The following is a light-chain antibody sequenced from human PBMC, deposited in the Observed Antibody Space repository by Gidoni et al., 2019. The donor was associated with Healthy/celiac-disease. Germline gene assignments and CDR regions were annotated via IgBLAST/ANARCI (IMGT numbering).Light chain of an antibody. CDR3: QQYDNLPCS. Sequence: DIQMPQSPSSLSASVGDRVTITCQASQDISNYLTWYQQKPGKAPKLLIYDASNLETGVPSRFSGSGSGTDFTLTISSLQPEDIATYYCQQYDNLPCSFGQGTKLEIK. J-gene: IGKJ2*04. CDR2: DAS. V-gene: IGKV1-33*01. CDR1: QDISNY.